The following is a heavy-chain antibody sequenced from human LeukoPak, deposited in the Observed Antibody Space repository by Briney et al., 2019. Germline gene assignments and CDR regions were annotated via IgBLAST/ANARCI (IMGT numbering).Heavy chain of an antibody. Sequence: GGSLRLSCVASGFTFTRYWMSWVRQAPGKGLEWVANIKQDGSEKHYVDSVKGRFTISRDNARNSVYLQMNSLSDNDTAVYYCARDGDYIMPPFDYWGQGILVTVSS. D-gene: IGHD4-17*01. V-gene: IGHV3-7*01. CDR2: IKQDGSEK. CDR3: ARDGDYIMPPFDY. CDR1: GFTFTRYW. J-gene: IGHJ4*02.